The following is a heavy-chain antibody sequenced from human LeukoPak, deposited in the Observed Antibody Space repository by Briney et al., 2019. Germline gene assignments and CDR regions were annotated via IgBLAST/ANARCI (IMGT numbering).Heavy chain of an antibody. Sequence: SETLSLTCAVSGYSISSGDYWGWIRQPPGKGLEWIGSVYYSGSTHYNPSLKSRVTISVDRSRNQLSLRLSSVTAAGTAVYYCARNSTVTSPSTGYFDYWGQGTLATVSS. CDR1: GYSISSGDY. CDR3: ARNSTVTSPSTGYFDY. D-gene: IGHD4-17*01. V-gene: IGHV4-38-2*01. CDR2: VYYSGST. J-gene: IGHJ4*02.